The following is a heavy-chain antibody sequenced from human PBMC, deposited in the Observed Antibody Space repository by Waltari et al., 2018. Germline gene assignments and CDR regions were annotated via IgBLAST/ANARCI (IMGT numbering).Heavy chain of an antibody. V-gene: IGHV4-38-2*01. CDR3: ARLIIDYGGNSAFDYFDY. D-gene: IGHD4-17*01. CDR2: IYHSVST. CDR1: GYSISSGYS. J-gene: IGHJ4*02. Sequence: QVQLQESGPGLVKHSETLSLTCSVSGYSISSGYSLGWTGRPSGKGLEWIGSIYHSVSTYYNPSLKSRVTISVDTSKNQFSLKRSSVTAADTAVYYCARLIIDYGGNSAFDYFDYWGQGTLVTVSS.